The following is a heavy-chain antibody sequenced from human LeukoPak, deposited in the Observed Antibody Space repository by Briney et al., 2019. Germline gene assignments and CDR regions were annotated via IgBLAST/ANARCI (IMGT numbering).Heavy chain of an antibody. J-gene: IGHJ1*01. D-gene: IGHD5-18*01. CDR3: VQDFRDWIRISRGGDS. CDR2: ISERLKT. Sequence: GGSLRLSCVASGFTFSGWSMSWVRQTPGKGLEWVSTISERLKTYYADSVNGRFTISRDNSKSILYLQMNSLRDEDTAVYYCVQDFRDWIRISRGGDSWGQGALVTVSS. V-gene: IGHV3-23*05. CDR1: GFTFSGWS.